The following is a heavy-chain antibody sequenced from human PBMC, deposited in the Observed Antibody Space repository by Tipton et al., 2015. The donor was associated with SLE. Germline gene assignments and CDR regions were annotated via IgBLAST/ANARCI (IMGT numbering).Heavy chain of an antibody. V-gene: IGHV4-39*07. CDR1: GGPISSSSYY. CDR2: IYYSGST. D-gene: IGHD7-27*01. CDR3: AGLGIVRPFDF. J-gene: IGHJ4*02. Sequence: LRLSCTVSGGPISSSSYYWGWIRQAPGKGLEWIGSIYYSGSTFYNPSLKRRVTTSLDTSKNQFSLKLSSVTAADTAAYYCAGLGIVRPFDFWGQGTLVTVSS.